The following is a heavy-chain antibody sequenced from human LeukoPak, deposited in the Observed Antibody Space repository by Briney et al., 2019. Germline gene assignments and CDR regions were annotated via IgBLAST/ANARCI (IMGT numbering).Heavy chain of an antibody. J-gene: IGHJ3*02. V-gene: IGHV1-8*01. CDR1: GYTFTSYD. CDR3: ARGRYSTYVWGSYRFGSKAFDI. CDR2: MNPNSGNT. Sequence: ASVKVSCKASGYTFTSYDINWVRQATGQGLEWMGWMNPNSGNTGYAQKFQGRVTMTRNTPISTAYMELSSLRSEDTAVYYCARGRYSTYVWGSYRFGSKAFDIWGQGTMVTVSS. D-gene: IGHD3-16*02.